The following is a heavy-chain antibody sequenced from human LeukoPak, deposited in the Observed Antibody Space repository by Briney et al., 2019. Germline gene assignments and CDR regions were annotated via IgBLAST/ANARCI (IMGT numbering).Heavy chain of an antibody. D-gene: IGHD3-9*01. CDR2: ISGSGGST. CDR3: AKVSHDILTGYRSYFDY. V-gene: IGHV3-23*01. J-gene: IGHJ4*02. Sequence: GGSLRLSCAASGFTFSSYAMSWVRQAPGKGLEWVSAISGSGGSTYYADSVKGRFTISRDNSKNTVYLQMNSLRAEDTAVYYCAKVSHDILTGYRSYFDYWGQGTLVTVSS. CDR1: GFTFSSYA.